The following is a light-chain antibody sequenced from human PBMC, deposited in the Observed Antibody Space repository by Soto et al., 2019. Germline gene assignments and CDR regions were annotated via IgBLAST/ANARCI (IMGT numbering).Light chain of an antibody. CDR3: SSDTRTHSWV. J-gene: IGLJ7*01. Sequence: QSALTQSASVSGSPGQSITISCTGTSSDVGGYNYVSWYQQHPGKAPKLIIYDVSNRPSWVSTRFSGSKSGNTASLTISGLQAEDEAEYSCSSDTRTHSWVFGGGTQLTVL. CDR2: DVS. V-gene: IGLV2-14*01. CDR1: SSDVGGYNY.